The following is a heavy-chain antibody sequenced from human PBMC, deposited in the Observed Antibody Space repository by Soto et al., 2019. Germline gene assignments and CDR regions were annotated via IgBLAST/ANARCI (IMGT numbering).Heavy chain of an antibody. Sequence: VGSLRLSCAASVFTVSSNYMSWVRQAPGKGLEWVSVIYSGGSTYYADSVKGRFTISRDNSKNTLYLQMNSLRAEDTAVYYCARADSSGYWPVDYYYYYGMDVLDQGTTVTVSS. CDR1: VFTVSSNY. CDR3: ARADSSGYWPVDYYYYYGMDV. CDR2: IYSGGST. V-gene: IGHV3-53*01. J-gene: IGHJ6*02. D-gene: IGHD3-22*01.